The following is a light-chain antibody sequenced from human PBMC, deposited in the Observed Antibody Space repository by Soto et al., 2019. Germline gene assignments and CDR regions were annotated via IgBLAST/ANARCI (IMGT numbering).Light chain of an antibody. Sequence: DIQMTQSPSTLSASVGDRVTITCRASQSISSWLAWYQQKPGKAPKLLIYKASSLESGVPYRFSGSGSGTEFTLTISSLQPADFAAYYCQQDNSYPLTFGGGTKVEIK. CDR2: KAS. J-gene: IGKJ4*01. CDR1: QSISSW. CDR3: QQDNSYPLT. V-gene: IGKV1-5*03.